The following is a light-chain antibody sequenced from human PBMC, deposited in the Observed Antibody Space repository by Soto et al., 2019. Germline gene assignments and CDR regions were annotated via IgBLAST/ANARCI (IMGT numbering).Light chain of an antibody. V-gene: IGLV2-23*02. CDR3: CSYAGSSTFRV. J-gene: IGLJ3*02. Sequence: QYALTQPASVSGSPGQSITISCTGTSSDVGSYNLVSWYQQHPGKAPKLMIYEVSKRPSGVSNRFSGSKSGNMASLTISGLQAEDEADYYCCSYAGSSTFRVFGGGTKVTVL. CDR2: EVS. CDR1: SSDVGSYNL.